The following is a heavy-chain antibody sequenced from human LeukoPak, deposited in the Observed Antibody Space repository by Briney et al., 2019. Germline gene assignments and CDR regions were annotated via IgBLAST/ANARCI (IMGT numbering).Heavy chain of an antibody. D-gene: IGHD1-26*01. CDR1: GGSISSSSYY. CDR3: ARDSGSYFLSFDY. Sequence: SGPGLVKPSETLSLTCTVSGGSISSSSYYWGWIRQPPGKGLEWIGSIYYSGSTYYNPSLKSRVTISVDTSKNQFSLKLSSVTAADTAVYYCARDSGSYFLSFDYWGQGTLVTVSS. CDR2: IYYSGST. J-gene: IGHJ4*02. V-gene: IGHV4-39*02.